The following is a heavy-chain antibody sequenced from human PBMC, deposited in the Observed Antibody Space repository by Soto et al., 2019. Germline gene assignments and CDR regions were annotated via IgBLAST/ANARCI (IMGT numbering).Heavy chain of an antibody. CDR3: ARFEYQLPYDY. CDR2: IYYSGST. J-gene: IGHJ4*02. V-gene: IGHV4-59*01. CDR1: GGSISSYY. D-gene: IGHD2-2*01. Sequence: SETLSLTCTVSGGSISSYYWSWIRQPPGKGLEWIGYIYYSGSTNYNPSLKSRVTIPVDTSKNQFSLKLSSVTAADTAVYYCARFEYQLPYDYWGQGTLVTVSS.